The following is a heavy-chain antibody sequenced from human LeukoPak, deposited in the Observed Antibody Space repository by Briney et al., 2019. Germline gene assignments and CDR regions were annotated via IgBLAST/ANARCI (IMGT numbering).Heavy chain of an antibody. Sequence: PSETLSLTCTVSGGSINTYYWTWIRQPPGKGLEWIGSSYHSGSTYYNPSLKSRVTISVDTSKNQFSLKLSSVTAADTAVYYCARLVSLDYDFWSGYGQLFDPWGQGTLVTVSS. CDR1: GGSINTYY. D-gene: IGHD3-3*01. V-gene: IGHV4-59*08. CDR3: ARLVSLDYDFWSGYGQLFDP. CDR2: SYHSGST. J-gene: IGHJ5*02.